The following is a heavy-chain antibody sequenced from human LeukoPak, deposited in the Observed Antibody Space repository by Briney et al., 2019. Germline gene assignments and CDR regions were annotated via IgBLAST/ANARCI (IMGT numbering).Heavy chain of an antibody. V-gene: IGHV3-23*01. D-gene: IGHD3-9*01. J-gene: IGHJ6*02. CDR3: AKDGSYYDILTGPTAYGMDV. CDR1: GFTFSSYA. CDR2: ISGSGGST. Sequence: PGGSLRLSCAASGFTFSSYAMSWVRQAPGKGLEWVSAISGSGGSTYYADSVKGRFTISRDNSKNTLYLQMNSLRAEDTAVYYCAKDGSYYDILTGPTAYGMDVWGQGTTVTVSS.